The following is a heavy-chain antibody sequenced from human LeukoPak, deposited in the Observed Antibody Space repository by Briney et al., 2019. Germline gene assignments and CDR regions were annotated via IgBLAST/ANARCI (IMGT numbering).Heavy chain of an antibody. V-gene: IGHV6-1*01. D-gene: IGHD6-19*01. J-gene: IGHJ4*02. CDR3: ARDRVAGEYFDY. CDR2: TYYRSKWYN. Sequence: SETLSLIFAISGDSVSSNSAAWNWISQSPSRGLEWLGRTYYRSKWYNDYAVSLKSRITINPDTSKNQFSLQLNSVTPEDTAVYYCARDRVAGEYFDYWGQGTLVTVSS. CDR1: GDSVSSNSAA.